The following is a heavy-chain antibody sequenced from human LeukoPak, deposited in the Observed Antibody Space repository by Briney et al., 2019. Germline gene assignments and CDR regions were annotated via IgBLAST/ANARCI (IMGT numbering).Heavy chain of an antibody. D-gene: IGHD2-2*01. CDR1: EFTFSLYA. Sequence: PGGSLRLSCAASEFTFSLYAMNWVRQAPGKGLEWVSYINDVSSDIHYADSVKGRFTISRDNAKNTLYLQMNSLRAEDTAVYYCARDTYQPGLIDRWGQGTLVTVSS. CDR3: ARDTYQPGLIDR. V-gene: IGHV3-21*05. J-gene: IGHJ5*02. CDR2: INDVSSDI.